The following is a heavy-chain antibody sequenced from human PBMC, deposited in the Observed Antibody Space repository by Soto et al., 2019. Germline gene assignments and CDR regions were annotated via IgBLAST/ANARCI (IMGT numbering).Heavy chain of an antibody. CDR3: ATPITGTTESAFDI. Sequence: PGGSLRLSCAASGFTFSSYAMSWVRQAPGKGLEWVSGIGGSGGSTYYADSVKGRFTISRDNSKNTLYLQMNSLRAEDTAVYYCATPITGTTESAFDIWGQGTMVTVSS. J-gene: IGHJ3*02. D-gene: IGHD1-7*01. V-gene: IGHV3-23*01. CDR1: GFTFSSYA. CDR2: IGGSGGST.